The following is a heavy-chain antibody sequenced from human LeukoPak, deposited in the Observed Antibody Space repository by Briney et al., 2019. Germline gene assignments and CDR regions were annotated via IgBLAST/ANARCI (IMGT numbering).Heavy chain of an antibody. CDR2: ISSGGGST. Sequence: GGSLRLSCAASGFTFSSYAMNWVRQAPGKGLEWVSVISSGGGSTYYADSVKGRFTVSRDNSKNTMYLQMNSLTAEDTALYYCANRAVAGTRPFDYWGQGTLVTVSS. V-gene: IGHV3-23*01. D-gene: IGHD6-19*01. CDR1: GFTFSSYA. CDR3: ANRAVAGTRPFDY. J-gene: IGHJ4*02.